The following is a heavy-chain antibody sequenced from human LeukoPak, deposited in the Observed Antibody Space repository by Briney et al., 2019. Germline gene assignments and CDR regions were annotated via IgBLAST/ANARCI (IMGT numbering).Heavy chain of an antibody. Sequence: SETLSLTCTVSGGSISSYYWSWIRQPPGKGLEWIGYIYYSGSTNYNPSLKSRVTISVDTSKNQFSLKLSSVTAADTAVYYCARGGIVGAILYWGQGALLTVSS. J-gene: IGHJ4*02. V-gene: IGHV4-59*01. CDR3: ARGGIVGAILY. CDR1: GGSISSYY. CDR2: IYYSGST. D-gene: IGHD1-26*01.